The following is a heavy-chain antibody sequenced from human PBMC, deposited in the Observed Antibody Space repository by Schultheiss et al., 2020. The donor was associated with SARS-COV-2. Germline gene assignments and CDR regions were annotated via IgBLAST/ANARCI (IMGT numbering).Heavy chain of an antibody. Sequence: SETLSLTCTVSGGSVSSGSDHWSWIRQPPGKGLEWIGYIYYSGITNYNPSLKSRVTISVDTSKNQFSLKPSSVTAADTAVYYCARENYGPLLNYGMDVWGQGTTVTVSS. J-gene: IGHJ6*02. CDR1: GGSVSSGSDH. CDR3: ARENYGPLLNYGMDV. D-gene: IGHD4-17*01. CDR2: IYYSGIT. V-gene: IGHV4-61*01.